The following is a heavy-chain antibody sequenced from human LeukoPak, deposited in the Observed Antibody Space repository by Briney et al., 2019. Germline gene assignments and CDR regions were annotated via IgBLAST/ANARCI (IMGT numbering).Heavy chain of an antibody. CDR1: GYSFSNYW. V-gene: IGHV5-51*01. Sequence: GESLKISCKGSGYSFSNYWIGWVRQMPGKDLEWMGIIYPGDSDTRYSPSFQGQVTLSTDKSISTAYLQWSSLKASDTAMYYCARLTLMTTMITPYDYWGQGTLVTVSS. CDR2: IYPGDSDT. J-gene: IGHJ4*02. CDR3: ARLTLMTTMITPYDY. D-gene: IGHD4-23*01.